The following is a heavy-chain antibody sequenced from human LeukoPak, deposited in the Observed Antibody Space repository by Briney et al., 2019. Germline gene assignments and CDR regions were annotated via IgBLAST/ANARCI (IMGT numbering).Heavy chain of an antibody. Sequence: GASVKVSCKASGYSFTGYYIHWVRQAPGQGLEWMGRISPNSGGTNYAQKFQGRVTMTRDTSISTAYMEVSRLRSDDTAVYCCARVSSPLQYNWFDPWGQGTLITVSS. CDR2: ISPNSGGT. J-gene: IGHJ5*02. CDR1: GYSFTGYY. D-gene: IGHD1-14*01. CDR3: ARVSSPLQYNWFDP. V-gene: IGHV1-2*06.